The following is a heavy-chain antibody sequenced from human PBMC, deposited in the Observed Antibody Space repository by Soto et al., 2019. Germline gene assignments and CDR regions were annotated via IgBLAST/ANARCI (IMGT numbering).Heavy chain of an antibody. D-gene: IGHD2-15*01. CDR3: AKDRRDGDFMHILVVDF. CDR2: MSYDETKK. CDR1: GFSLSSYA. V-gene: IGHV3-30*18. J-gene: IGHJ4*02. Sequence: QVRLVESGGGVVQPGGSLRLSCATSGFSLSSYAMHWVRQAPGKGLEWVALMSYDETKKYYADYVKGRFTISRDTSKNTLFLQMINLRVEDTTVYYCAKDRRDGDFMHILVVDFWGQGALVTVPS.